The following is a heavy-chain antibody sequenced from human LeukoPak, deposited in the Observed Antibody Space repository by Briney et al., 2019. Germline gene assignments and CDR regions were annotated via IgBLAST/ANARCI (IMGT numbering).Heavy chain of an antibody. CDR3: ARVTTAAWSDP. D-gene: IGHD4-11*01. CDR2: IHKSGST. J-gene: IGHJ5*02. CDR1: GGSISSGGYY. V-gene: IGHV4-31*03. Sequence: SQTLSLTRTVSGGSISSGGYYWSWIRQHPGQGLEWIGYIHKSGSTYYNPSLESRVTISVDTSKNQFSLKLRSVTAADTAMYYCARVTTAAWSDPWGHGTPVTVSS.